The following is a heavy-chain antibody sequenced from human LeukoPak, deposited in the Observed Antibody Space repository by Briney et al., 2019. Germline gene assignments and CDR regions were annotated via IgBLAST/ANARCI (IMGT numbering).Heavy chain of an antibody. V-gene: IGHV4-34*01. CDR2: INHSGST. CDR3: ARGVNFYSSGWYYFDY. CDR1: GGSFSDYY. D-gene: IGHD6-19*01. J-gene: IGHJ4*02. Sequence: PSETLSLTCAVFGGSFSDYYWSWIRQTPEKGLEWIGEINHSGSTYYNPSLKSRVTISVDTSKNQFSLKLSSVTAADTAVYYCARGVNFYSSGWYYFDYWGQGTLVTVSS.